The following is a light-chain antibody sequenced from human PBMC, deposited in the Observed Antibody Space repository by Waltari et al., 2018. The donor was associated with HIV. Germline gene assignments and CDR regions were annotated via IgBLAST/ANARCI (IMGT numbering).Light chain of an antibody. CDR2: EVS. J-gene: IGLJ1*01. Sequence: QSALTQPASVSGSPGQPLTISCTGTSRDVGSHNYVSWYQQHPGKAPKLLIYEVSNRPSGVSNRFSGSKSGNTASMTISGLQAEDEADYYCNSYRSSTTPCVFGTGTKVTVL. CDR3: NSYRSSTTPCV. V-gene: IGLV2-14*01. CDR1: SRDVGSHNY.